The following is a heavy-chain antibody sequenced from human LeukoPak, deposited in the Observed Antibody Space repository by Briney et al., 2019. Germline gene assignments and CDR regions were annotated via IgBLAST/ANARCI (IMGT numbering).Heavy chain of an antibody. CDR1: GGSISSSNW. J-gene: IGHJ6*02. D-gene: IGHD2-15*01. V-gene: IGHV4-4*02. Sequence: PSGTLSLTCAVSGGSISSSNWWSWVRQPPGKGLEWIGEIYHSGSTNYNPSLKSRVTISVDKSKNQFSLKLSSVTAADTAVYYCARDTRGGSHYYGMDVWGQGTTVTVSS. CDR3: ARDTRGGSHYYGMDV. CDR2: IYHSGST.